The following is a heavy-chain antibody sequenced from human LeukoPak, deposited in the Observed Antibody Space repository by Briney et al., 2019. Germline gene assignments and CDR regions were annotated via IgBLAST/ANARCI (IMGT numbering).Heavy chain of an antibody. CDR1: GFTFSSDW. CDR3: TRGVSGNYGNFDY. J-gene: IGHJ4*02. CDR2: IDPAGSST. D-gene: IGHD1-26*01. V-gene: IGHV3-74*01. Sequence: GGSLRLSCEASGFTFSSDWMRWVRQAPGKGLVWVSRIDPAGSSTYFADFAKGRFSVSRDNAKNTVYLQMTSLTAEDTAVYYCTRGVSGNYGNFDYWGQGTLVTVST.